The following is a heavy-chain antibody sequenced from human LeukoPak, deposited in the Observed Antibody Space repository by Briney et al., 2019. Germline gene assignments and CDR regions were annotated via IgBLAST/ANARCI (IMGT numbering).Heavy chain of an antibody. CDR1: GGSISSSNYY. Sequence: SETLSLTCTVSGGSISSSNYYWGWIRQPPGKGLEWIGSIYYSGSTYYNPSLKSRVTISVDTSKNQFSLKLSSVTAADTAVYYCARRDYSNYNNWFDPWGQGTLVTVCS. CDR2: IYYSGST. CDR3: ARRDYSNYNNWFDP. J-gene: IGHJ5*02. V-gene: IGHV4-39*01. D-gene: IGHD4-11*01.